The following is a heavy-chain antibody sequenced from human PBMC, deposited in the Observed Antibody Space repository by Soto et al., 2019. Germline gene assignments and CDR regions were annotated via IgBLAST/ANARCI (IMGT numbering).Heavy chain of an antibody. J-gene: IGHJ5*02. V-gene: IGHV3-74*01. D-gene: IGHD6-13*01. Sequence: GGSLRLSCAASGFTFSSYWMHWVRQAPGKGLVWVSRINSDGSSKSYADSVKGRFTISRDNAKNTLYLQMNSLRAEDTAVYYCASTAAAGTNWFDPWGQGTLVTVSS. CDR2: INSDGSSK. CDR1: GFTFSSYW. CDR3: ASTAAAGTNWFDP.